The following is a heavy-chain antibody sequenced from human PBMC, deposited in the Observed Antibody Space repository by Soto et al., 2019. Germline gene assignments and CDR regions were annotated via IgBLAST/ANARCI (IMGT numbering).Heavy chain of an antibody. D-gene: IGHD6-6*01. CDR3: ARVPLSIAALDY. CDR1: GFTFSGYG. CDR2: IWYDGSNK. J-gene: IGHJ4*02. Sequence: GGSLRLSCAASGFTFSGYGMNWVRQAPGKGLEWVAVIWYDGSNKYYADSVKGRFTISRDNSKNTLYLQMNSLRAEDTAVYYCARVPLSIAALDYWGQGTLVTVSS. V-gene: IGHV3-33*01.